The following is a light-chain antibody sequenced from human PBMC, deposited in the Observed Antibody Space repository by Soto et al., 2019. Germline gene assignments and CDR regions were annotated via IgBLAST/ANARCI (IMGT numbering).Light chain of an antibody. CDR2: DAS. CDR3: QQNYRSPWT. J-gene: IGKJ1*01. CDR1: QSIRSY. V-gene: IGKV1-39*01. Sequence: DMQVTQSPSSLSASVGDRVTITCRASQSIRSYLNWYQQKPGKGPKLLIYDASRLQSGVPSRFSGSGSGTDFTLTISGLQPEYFATYYCQQNYRSPWTVVQGTKVDIK.